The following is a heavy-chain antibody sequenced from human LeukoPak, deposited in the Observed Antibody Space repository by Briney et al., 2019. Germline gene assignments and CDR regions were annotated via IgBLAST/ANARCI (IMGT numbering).Heavy chain of an antibody. V-gene: IGHV4-30-4*01. D-gene: IGHD4-17*01. CDR1: GGSISSGDYY. Sequence: SQTLSLTCTVSGGSISSGDYYWNWIRQPPGKGLECIGYIHYSGSTYYNPSLKSRVTISVDTSKNQFSLKLSSVTAADTAVYSCVRGRGTAVTTGNWFDPWGQGTLVTVSS. CDR2: IHYSGST. CDR3: VRGRGTAVTTGNWFDP. J-gene: IGHJ5*02.